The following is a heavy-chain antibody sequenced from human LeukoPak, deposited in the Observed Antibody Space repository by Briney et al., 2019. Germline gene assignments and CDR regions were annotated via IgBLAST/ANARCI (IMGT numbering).Heavy chain of an antibody. CDR1: GITFSSYG. D-gene: IGHD6-19*01. CDR2: IEYGESTT. J-gene: IGHJ4*02. CDR3: ARNSGWYGIS. Sequence: GGSLRLSCAASGITFSSYGMSWVRQAPGKGLEWVSSIEYGESTTHYADSVRGRFTISRDNYKNTLYLQLTSLSDDDTAVYFCARNSGWYGISWGQGTLVIVSS. V-gene: IGHV3-23*01.